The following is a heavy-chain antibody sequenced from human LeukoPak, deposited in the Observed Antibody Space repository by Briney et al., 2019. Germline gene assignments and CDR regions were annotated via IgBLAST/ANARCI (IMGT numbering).Heavy chain of an antibody. Sequence: SAISGSGGSTYYAASVKGRFTISRDNSKNTLFLQMNSLRAEDTAVYYCAKYSSGWSCLDYWGQGTLVTVSS. CDR2: ISGSGGST. CDR3: AKYSSGWSCLDY. V-gene: IGHV3-23*01. J-gene: IGHJ4*02. D-gene: IGHD6-19*01.